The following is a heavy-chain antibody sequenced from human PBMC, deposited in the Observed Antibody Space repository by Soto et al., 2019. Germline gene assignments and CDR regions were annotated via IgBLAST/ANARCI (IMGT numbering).Heavy chain of an antibody. CDR3: ARDPYYDSSGYLASNGMDV. CDR2: IYSDGST. CDR1: GFTVSSNY. J-gene: IGHJ6*02. D-gene: IGHD3-22*01. V-gene: IGHV3-53*04. Sequence: EVQLVESGGGLVQPGGSLRLSCAASGFTVSSNYMSWVRQAPGKGLEWVSVIYSDGSTYYADSVKGRFTISRHNSKNTLYLQMNSLRAEDTAVYYCARDPYYDSSGYLASNGMDVWGQGTTVTVFS.